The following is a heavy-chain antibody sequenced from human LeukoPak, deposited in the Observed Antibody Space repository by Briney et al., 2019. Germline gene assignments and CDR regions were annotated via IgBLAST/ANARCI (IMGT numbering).Heavy chain of an antibody. Sequence: GGSLSLSCSVSGFTFSTYVMHWIRQAPGKGLEYVSAISSNGDNTYYADSVKGRFTISRDNSKNTLYLQMSSLRADDTAVYYCVRGTGYWGQGTLVTVSS. CDR2: ISSNGDNT. J-gene: IGHJ4*02. CDR3: VRGTGY. CDR1: GFTFSTYV. V-gene: IGHV3-64D*06.